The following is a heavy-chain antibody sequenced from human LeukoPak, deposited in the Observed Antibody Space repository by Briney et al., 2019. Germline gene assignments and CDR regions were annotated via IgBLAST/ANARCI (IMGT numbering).Heavy chain of an antibody. CDR2: IYTSGST. CDR1: GGSISSYY. J-gene: IGHJ5*02. V-gene: IGHV4-4*07. CDR3: ARVTAAGTSVVFDP. Sequence: SETLSLTCTVSGGSISSYYWSWIRQPAGKGLGWIGRIYTSGSTNYNPSLNSRVTMSVDTSKNQFSLRLSSVTAADTAVYYCARVTAAGTSVVFDPWGQGTLVTVSS. D-gene: IGHD6-13*01.